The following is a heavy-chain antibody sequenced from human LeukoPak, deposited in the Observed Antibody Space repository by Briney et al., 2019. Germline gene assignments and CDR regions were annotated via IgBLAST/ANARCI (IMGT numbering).Heavy chain of an antibody. V-gene: IGHV1-2*02. J-gene: IGHJ5*02. CDR3: ARGRHPMVRGVIGWFDP. D-gene: IGHD3-10*01. Sequence: ASVKVSCKASGYTFTGYYMHWVRQAPGQGLEWMGWINPNSGSTNYAQKFQGRVTMTRDTSISTAYMELSRLRSDDTAVYYCARGRHPMVRGVIGWFDPWGQGTLVTVSS. CDR1: GYTFTGYY. CDR2: INPNSGST.